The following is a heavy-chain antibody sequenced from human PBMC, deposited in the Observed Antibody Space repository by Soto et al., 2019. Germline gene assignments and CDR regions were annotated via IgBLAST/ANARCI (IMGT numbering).Heavy chain of an antibody. J-gene: IGHJ5*02. CDR3: ARVGDIVVVGPWFDP. CDR2: ISADNGNT. D-gene: IGHD2-2*01. CDR1: GYTFTTYG. V-gene: IGHV1-18*01. Sequence: ASVKVSCKASGYTFTTYGISWVRQAPGQGLEWMGWISADNGNTNYAQNLQGRVTMTTEKSTSTAYMELRSLTSDDTAVYYCARVGDIVVVGPWFDPWGQGTLVTVPS.